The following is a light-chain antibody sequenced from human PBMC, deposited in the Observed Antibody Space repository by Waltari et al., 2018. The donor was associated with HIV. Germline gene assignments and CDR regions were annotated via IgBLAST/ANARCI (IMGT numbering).Light chain of an antibody. CDR3: AAWDGSLSGHYV. CDR1: CSTTGRHY. CDR2: RNN. V-gene: IGLV1-47*01. J-gene: IGLJ1*01. Sequence: QSVLTQPPSASGSPGQSVTIPCSGRCSTTGRHYVYWHQQPPGTDPKLLIYRNNMRPSGVPDRFSGSKSGTSASLAISGLRSEDEADYYCAAWDGSLSGHYVFGTGTKVTVL.